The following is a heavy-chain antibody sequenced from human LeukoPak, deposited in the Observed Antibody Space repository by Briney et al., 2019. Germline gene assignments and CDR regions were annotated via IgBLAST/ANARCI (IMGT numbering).Heavy chain of an antibody. D-gene: IGHD3-3*01. CDR3: ARDYYDFWSGSFDC. CDR2: IIPIFGTA. CDR1: GYTFTSYG. V-gene: IGHV1-69*13. J-gene: IGHJ4*02. Sequence: ASVKVSCKASGYTFTSYGISWVRQAPGQGLEWMGGIIPIFGTANYAQKFQGRVTITADESTSTGNMELSSLRSEDTAVYYCARDYYDFWSGSFDCWGQGTLVTVSS.